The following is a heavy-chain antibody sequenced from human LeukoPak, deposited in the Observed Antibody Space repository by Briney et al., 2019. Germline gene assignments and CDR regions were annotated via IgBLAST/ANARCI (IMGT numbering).Heavy chain of an antibody. J-gene: IGHJ6*03. Sequence: GASVKVSCKASGYTFTSYYMHWARQAPGQGLEWMGWISAYNGNTNYAQKLQGRVTMTTDTSTSTAYMELRSLRSDDTAVYYCARSSSSWSYYYYMDVWGKGTTVTVSS. V-gene: IGHV1-18*04. CDR1: GYTFTSYY. CDR2: ISAYNGNT. CDR3: ARSSSSWSYYYYMDV. D-gene: IGHD6-13*01.